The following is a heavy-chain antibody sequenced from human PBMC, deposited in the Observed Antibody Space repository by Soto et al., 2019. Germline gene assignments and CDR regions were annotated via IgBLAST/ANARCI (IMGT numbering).Heavy chain of an antibody. Sequence: SETLSLTCTVSGGSISSGGYYWSWIRQHPGKGLEWMGYIYYRGSTYDNPSLKSRVTISVDTSKNQFSLKLSSVTAAATAVYYCARRGDYDSSGYFDYWGQGTLVTVSS. V-gene: IGHV4-31*03. CDR1: GGSISSGGYY. D-gene: IGHD3-22*01. CDR3: ARRGDYDSSGYFDY. CDR2: IYYRGST. J-gene: IGHJ4*02.